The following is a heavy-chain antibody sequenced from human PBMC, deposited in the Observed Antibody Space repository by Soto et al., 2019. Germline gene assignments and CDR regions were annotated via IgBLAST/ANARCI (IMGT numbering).Heavy chain of an antibody. D-gene: IGHD5-12*01. CDR2: ISSSSSYI. CDR1: GFTFSSYS. J-gene: IGHJ4*02. V-gene: IGHV3-21*01. Sequence: GGSLRLSCAASGFTFSSYSMNWVRQAPGKGLEWVSSISSSSSYIYYADSVKGRFTISRDNAKNSLYLQMNSLRAEDTAVYYCARNSGYDPDELDYWGQGTLVTVSS. CDR3: ARNSGYDPDELDY.